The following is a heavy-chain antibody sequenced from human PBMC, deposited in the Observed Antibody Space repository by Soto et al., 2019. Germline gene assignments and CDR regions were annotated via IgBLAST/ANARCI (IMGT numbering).Heavy chain of an antibody. CDR3: VRDDGYSTVAY. CDR2: INKDGSST. D-gene: IGHD5-18*01. V-gene: IGHV3-74*01. Sequence: EVQLVESGGGLVQPGWSLRLSCAASGFTFRNYWMQWVRQAPGKGLVWVSRINKDGSSTTYADSMKGRFTISRDNAMNTLYLQMNSLRAEDTAVYYCVRDDGYSTVAYWGQGSLVTVSS. J-gene: IGHJ4*02. CDR1: GFTFRNYW.